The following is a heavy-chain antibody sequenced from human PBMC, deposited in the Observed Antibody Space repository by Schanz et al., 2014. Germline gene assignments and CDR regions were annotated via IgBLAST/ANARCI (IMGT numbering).Heavy chain of an antibody. V-gene: IGHV3-23*01. Sequence: EVQLLESGGGLVQPGGSLRLSCAASGFTFNSYAMTWVRQAPGKGLEWVSSISHSGGSKYYADSVKGRFTISRDNAKNSLYLQMNSLRAEDTAVYYCARGTDWNLHYWGQGALVTVSS. CDR2: ISHSGGSK. CDR1: GFTFNSYA. D-gene: IGHD1-1*01. J-gene: IGHJ4*02. CDR3: ARGTDWNLHY.